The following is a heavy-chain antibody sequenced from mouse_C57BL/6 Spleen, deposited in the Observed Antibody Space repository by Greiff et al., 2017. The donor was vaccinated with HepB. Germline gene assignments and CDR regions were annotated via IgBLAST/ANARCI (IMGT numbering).Heavy chain of an antibody. Sequence: VQLQQSGPELVKPGASVKISCKASGYAFSSSWMNWVKQRPGKGLEWIGRIYPGDGDTNYNGKFKGKATLTADKSSSTAYMQLSSLTSEDSAVYFCARSDSSGYVRAMDYWGQGTSVTVSS. J-gene: IGHJ4*01. V-gene: IGHV1-82*01. CDR1: GYAFSSSW. D-gene: IGHD3-2*02. CDR2: IYPGDGDT. CDR3: ARSDSSGYVRAMDY.